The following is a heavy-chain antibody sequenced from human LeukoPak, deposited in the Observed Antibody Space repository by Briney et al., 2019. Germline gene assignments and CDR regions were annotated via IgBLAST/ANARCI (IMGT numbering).Heavy chain of an antibody. CDR1: GFTFSNYA. CDR2: ISGSGGAT. J-gene: IGHJ4*02. Sequence: GGSLRLSCATSGFTFSNYAVSWVRQAPGKGLEWVSSISGSGGATYYADSVKGRFTVSRDSSKNTLHLQMNSLRAEDTAVYYCAKDIQLSCWGQGTLVTVSS. D-gene: IGHD1-26*01. V-gene: IGHV3-23*01. CDR3: AKDIQLSC.